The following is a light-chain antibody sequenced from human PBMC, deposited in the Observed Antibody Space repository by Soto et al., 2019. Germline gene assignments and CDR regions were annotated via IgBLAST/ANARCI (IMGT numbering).Light chain of an antibody. J-gene: IGKJ4*01. V-gene: IGKV3-11*01. CDR1: QSVSSC. Sequence: EIVLTQSPATLSLSPGERATLSCMASQSVSSCLAWYQQKPGQAPRLLIYDASNRATGIPARFSGSGSGADFTLTISSLEPEDFALYYCQQHINWPLTFGGGTKVDIK. CDR2: DAS. CDR3: QQHINWPLT.